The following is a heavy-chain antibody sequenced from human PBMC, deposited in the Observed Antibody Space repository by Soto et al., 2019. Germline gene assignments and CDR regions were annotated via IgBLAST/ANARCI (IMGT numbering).Heavy chain of an antibody. D-gene: IGHD2-15*01. CDR2: IIPIFGTA. CDR3: ARDPGSRYCSGGSCYSGYYYGMDV. Sequence: GASVKVSCKASGGTFSIYAISWVRQAPGQGLQWMGGIIPIFGTANYAQKFQGRVTITADESTSTAYMELSSLRSEETAVYYCARDPGSRYCSGGSCYSGYYYGMDVWGQGTTVTVSS. CDR1: GGTFSIYA. V-gene: IGHV1-69*13. J-gene: IGHJ6*02.